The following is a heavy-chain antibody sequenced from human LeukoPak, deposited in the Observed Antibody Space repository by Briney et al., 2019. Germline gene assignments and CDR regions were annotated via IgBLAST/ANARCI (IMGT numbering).Heavy chain of an antibody. J-gene: IGHJ2*01. CDR2: IYYSGST. CDR1: GGSISSYY. V-gene: IGHV4-59*08. CDR3: ARRDWYFDL. Sequence: ASETLSLTCTVSGGSISSYYWSWIRQPPGKGLGWIGYIYYSGSTNYNPSLKSRVTISVDTSKNQFSLKLSSVTAADTAVYYCARRDWYFDLWGRGTLVTVSS.